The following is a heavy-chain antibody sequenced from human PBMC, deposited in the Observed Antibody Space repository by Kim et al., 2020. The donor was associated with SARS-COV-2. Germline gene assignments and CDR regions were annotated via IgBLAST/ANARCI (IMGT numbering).Heavy chain of an antibody. J-gene: IGHJ6*01. Sequence: GGSLRLSCAASGFTVSFNYMNWVRQAPGKGLEWVSVISSGGSTYYADSVKGRFTISRDNSKNTLYLQMNSLRAEDTAVYYCARDPSGESTLVTYAMDVWG. CDR2: ISSGGST. CDR3: ARDPSGESTLVTYAMDV. CDR1: GFTVSFNY. D-gene: IGHD2-15*01. V-gene: IGHV3-66*01.